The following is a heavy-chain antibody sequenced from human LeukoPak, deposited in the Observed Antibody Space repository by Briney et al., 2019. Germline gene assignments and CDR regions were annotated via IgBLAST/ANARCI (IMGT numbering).Heavy chain of an antibody. J-gene: IGHJ4*02. V-gene: IGHV4-4*07. CDR2: IYTTGAT. CDR3: ARALKATVTLVDY. CDR1: SGSINSYY. Sequence: SETLSLTCTVSSGSINSYYWGWVRQPPGKGLEWIGRIYTTGATQYNPSLKSRVTMSIDTSTNQFSLNLRSMTAADTAVYYCARALKATVTLVDYWGQGTLVTVSS. D-gene: IGHD4-17*01.